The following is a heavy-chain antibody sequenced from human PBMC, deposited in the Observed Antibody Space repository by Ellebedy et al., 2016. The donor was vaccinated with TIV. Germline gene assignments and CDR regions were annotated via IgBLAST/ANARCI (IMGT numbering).Heavy chain of an antibody. CDR1: GGSISSYY. CDR2: IYTSGST. CDR3: ARTVVAANNWFDP. D-gene: IGHD2-15*01. Sequence: MPSETLSLTCTVSGGSISSYYWSWIRQPAGKGLEWIGRIYTSGSTNSNPSLKIRVTMSVDTSKNQFSLKLSSVTAADTAVYYCARTVVAANNWFDPWGQGTLVTVSS. J-gene: IGHJ5*02. V-gene: IGHV4-4*07.